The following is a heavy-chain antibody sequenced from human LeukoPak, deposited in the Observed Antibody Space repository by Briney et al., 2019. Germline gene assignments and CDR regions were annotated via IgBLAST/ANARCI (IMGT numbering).Heavy chain of an antibody. D-gene: IGHD6-19*01. J-gene: IGHJ4*02. Sequence: GGSLRLSCAASGFTFSSYGMHWVRQAPGKGLEWVAVISYDGSNKYYADSVKGRFTISRDNSKNTLYLQMNSLRAEDTAVYYCAKGLGDSGGWHFDYWGQGTLVTVSS. CDR3: AKGLGDSGGWHFDY. CDR2: ISYDGSNK. V-gene: IGHV3-30*18. CDR1: GFTFSSYG.